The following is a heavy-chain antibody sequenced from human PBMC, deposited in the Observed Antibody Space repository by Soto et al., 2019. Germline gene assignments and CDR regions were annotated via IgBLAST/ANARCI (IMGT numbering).Heavy chain of an antibody. V-gene: IGHV1-69-2*01. J-gene: IGHJ4*02. CDR3: ATPPHYYDSSGYYASDY. D-gene: IGHD3-22*01. Sequence: EVQLVQSGAEVKKPGATVKISCKVSGYTFTDYYMHWVQQAPGKGLEWMGLVDPEDGETIYAEKFQGRVTITADTSTDTAYMELSSLRSEDTAVYYCATPPHYYDSSGYYASDYWGQGTLVTVSS. CDR2: VDPEDGET. CDR1: GYTFTDYY.